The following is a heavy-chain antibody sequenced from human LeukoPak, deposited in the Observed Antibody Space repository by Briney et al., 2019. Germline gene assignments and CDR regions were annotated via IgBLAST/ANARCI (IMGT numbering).Heavy chain of an antibody. D-gene: IGHD2-21*02. V-gene: IGHV4-30-4*01. Sequence: SQTLSLTCTVSGGSISSGDYYWSWIRQPPGKGLEWIGYIYYSGSTYYNPSLKSRVTISVDTSKNQFSLKLSSVTAADTAVHYCARVSVTRSSPYYFDYWGQGTLVTVSS. CDR2: IYYSGST. CDR3: ARVSVTRSSPYYFDY. J-gene: IGHJ4*02. CDR1: GGSISSGDYY.